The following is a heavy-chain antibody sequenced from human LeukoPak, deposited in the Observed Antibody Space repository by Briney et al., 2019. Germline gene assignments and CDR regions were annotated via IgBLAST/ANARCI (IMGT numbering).Heavy chain of an antibody. CDR2: IYYSGST. D-gene: IGHD4-17*01. CDR1: GFSITSSSYY. J-gene: IGHJ4*02. V-gene: IGHV4-39*07. CDR3: ARDVDGYGDFDY. Sequence: SETLSLTCTVSGFSITSSSYYGGWIRQPPGKGLEWIGNIYYSGSTYQNPSLKSRLTISLDTSKNQLSLKLTSVTAADTAVYYCARDVDGYGDFDYWGQGTLVTVSS.